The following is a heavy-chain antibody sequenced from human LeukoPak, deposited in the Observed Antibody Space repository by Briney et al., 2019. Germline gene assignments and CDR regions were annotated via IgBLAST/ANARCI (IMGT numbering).Heavy chain of an antibody. CDR1: GGSISSYY. D-gene: IGHD2-15*01. V-gene: IGHV4-59*01. J-gene: IGHJ4*02. CDR2: IYYSGST. Sequence: PSETLSLTCTVSGGSISSYYWSWIRQPPGKGLEWIGYIYYSGSTNYNPSLKSRVTISVDTSKNQFSLKLTSVTAADTAVYYCARHLLSAPHYFDYWGQGTLVTVTS. CDR3: ARHLLSAPHYFDY.